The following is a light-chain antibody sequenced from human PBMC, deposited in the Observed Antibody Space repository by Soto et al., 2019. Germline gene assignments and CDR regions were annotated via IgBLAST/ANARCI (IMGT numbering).Light chain of an antibody. Sequence: EIVLTQSPGTLSLSPGERATLSCRASQSVSSSQLAWYQQKPGQAPRLLIYGASTTATGIPDRFSGGGSGTDFTLTISRLEPEDFAVYYCQQFGSSPEYTFGQGTKLDVK. CDR1: QSVSSSQ. J-gene: IGKJ2*01. V-gene: IGKV3-20*01. CDR3: QQFGSSPEYT. CDR2: GAS.